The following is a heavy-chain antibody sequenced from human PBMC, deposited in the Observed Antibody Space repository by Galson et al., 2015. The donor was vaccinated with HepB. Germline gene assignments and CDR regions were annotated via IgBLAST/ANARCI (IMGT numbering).Heavy chain of an antibody. D-gene: IGHD3-22*01. Sequence: QSGAEVKKPGESLKISCKGSGYSFTSYWIGWVRQMPGKGLEWMGIIYPGDSDTRYSPSFQGQVTISADKSISTAYLQWSSLKASDTAMYYCARGGYYDSSGYYTYDAFDIWGQGTMVTVSS. V-gene: IGHV5-51*01. CDR1: GYSFTSYW. CDR3: ARGGYYDSSGYYTYDAFDI. J-gene: IGHJ3*02. CDR2: IYPGDSDT.